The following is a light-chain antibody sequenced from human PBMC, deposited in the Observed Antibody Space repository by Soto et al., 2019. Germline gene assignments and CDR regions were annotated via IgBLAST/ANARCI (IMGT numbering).Light chain of an antibody. V-gene: IGLV2-14*01. J-gene: IGLJ2*01. CDR1: SSDVGGYNY. Sequence: QSALTQPASVSGSPGQSIIISCTGTSSDVGGYNYVSWYQQHPGKAPKLLISEVSNRPSGVSSRFSGSKSGNTASLTISGLQAEDEADYYCSSSTDTDTLVIFGGGTKLTVL. CDR2: EVS. CDR3: SSSTDTDTLVI.